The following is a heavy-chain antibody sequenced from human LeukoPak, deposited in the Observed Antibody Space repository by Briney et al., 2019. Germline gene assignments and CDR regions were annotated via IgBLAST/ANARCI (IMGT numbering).Heavy chain of an antibody. J-gene: IGHJ6*02. Sequence: PGRSLRLSCAASGFTFSSYAMHWVRQAPGKGLEYVSAISSNGGSTYYANSVKGRFTISRGNSKNTLYLQMGSLRAEDMAVYYCARERSSSWTYYYYGMDVWGQGTTVTVSS. V-gene: IGHV3-64*01. CDR3: ARERSSSWTYYYYGMDV. CDR1: GFTFSSYA. D-gene: IGHD6-13*01. CDR2: ISSNGGST.